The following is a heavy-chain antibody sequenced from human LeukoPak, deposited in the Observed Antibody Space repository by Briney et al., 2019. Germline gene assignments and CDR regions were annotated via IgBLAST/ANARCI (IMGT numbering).Heavy chain of an antibody. CDR3: AADLSGGSDAFDI. J-gene: IGHJ3*02. D-gene: IGHD3-16*01. Sequence: RASVKVSCKASGFTFSTSSIQWVRQARGQRLEWIGWIVVGSGTTNRAQSFQGRVTFTRDMSTSTAYMELSSLRSDDAAVYFCAADLSGGSDAFDIWGRGTMVTVSS. CDR1: GFTFSTSS. V-gene: IGHV1-58*02. CDR2: IVVGSGTT.